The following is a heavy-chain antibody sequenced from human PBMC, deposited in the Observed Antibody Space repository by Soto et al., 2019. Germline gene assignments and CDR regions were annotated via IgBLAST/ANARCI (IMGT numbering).Heavy chain of an antibody. D-gene: IGHD3-3*01. V-gene: IGHV5-10-1*01. CDR1: GYSFTNYW. Sequence: PGESLKISCKGSGYSFTNYWISWVRQMPGKGLEWMGRIDPSDSYTNYSPSFQGHVTISADKSISTAYLQWSSLKASDTAMYYCASPSIKGVGYYGMDVWGQGTTVTVSS. CDR3: ASPSIKGVGYYGMDV. J-gene: IGHJ6*02. CDR2: IDPSDSYT.